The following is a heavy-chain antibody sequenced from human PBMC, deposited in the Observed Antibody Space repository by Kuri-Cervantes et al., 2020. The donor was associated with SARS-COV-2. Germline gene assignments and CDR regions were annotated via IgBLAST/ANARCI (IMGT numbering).Heavy chain of an antibody. D-gene: IGHD4-17*01. V-gene: IGHV3-21*06. CDR3: ARAYGDYVFREGLDS. Sequence: GESLKISCAASGFTFSSYNMNWVRQAPGKGLEWVSSISSSSSSIYYADSLKGRFIISRDNAKNSLYLQMNSLRVEDTALYYCARAYGDYVFREGLDSWGQGTLVTVSS. J-gene: IGHJ4*02. CDR2: ISSSSSSI. CDR1: GFTFSSYN.